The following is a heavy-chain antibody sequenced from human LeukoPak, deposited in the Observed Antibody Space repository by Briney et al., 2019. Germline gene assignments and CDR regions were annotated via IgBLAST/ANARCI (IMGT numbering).Heavy chain of an antibody. D-gene: IGHD3-10*01. Sequence: SLRVSSKAPGGTFTISAINWVRQAPGEGLEWGAGISYDGSNKYYADSVKGRFTISRDNSKNTLYLQMNSLRAEDTAVYYCAKDRGVAGLNWFDPWGQGTLVTVSS. CDR3: AKDRGVAGLNWFDP. CDR2: ISYDGSNK. J-gene: IGHJ5*02. CDR1: GGTFTISA. V-gene: IGHV3-30*04.